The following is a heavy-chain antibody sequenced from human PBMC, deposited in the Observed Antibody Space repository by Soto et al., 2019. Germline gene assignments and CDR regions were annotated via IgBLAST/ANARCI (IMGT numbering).Heavy chain of an antibody. CDR3: ARVGGNWNDDYFDY. Sequence: QVQLVQSGAEVKKPGASVKVSCQASGYTFSDHDINWVRQATGQGPEWLGWMNANSGDTGYAQNFQGRVTMTRDNSIRTAYMELSSLRSEDTAVYYCARVGGNWNDDYFDYWGQGTLVTVSS. CDR1: GYTFSDHD. D-gene: IGHD1-1*01. J-gene: IGHJ4*02. CDR2: MNANSGDT. V-gene: IGHV1-8*01.